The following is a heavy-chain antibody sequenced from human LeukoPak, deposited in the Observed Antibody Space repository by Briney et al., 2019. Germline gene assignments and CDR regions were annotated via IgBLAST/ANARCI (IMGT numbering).Heavy chain of an antibody. CDR3: ARQSDSGGYFEY. CDR1: GDSINRYL. Sequence: SETLSLTCTVSGDSINRYLWTWIRQPAGRGLEWIGRIYDSGTTNYKPSLKSRVSMSVETPKNQFSLRLSFVTAADTAVYYCARQSDSGGYFEYWGQGIRVTVSS. V-gene: IGHV4-4*07. D-gene: IGHD2-15*01. CDR2: IYDSGTT. J-gene: IGHJ4*01.